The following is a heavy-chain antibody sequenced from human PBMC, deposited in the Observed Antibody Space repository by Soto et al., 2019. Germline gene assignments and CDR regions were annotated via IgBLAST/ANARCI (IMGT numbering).Heavy chain of an antibody. Sequence: GASVKVSCKASGYTFTNYGIHWVRQAPGQRLEWMGWINSGSGNTKYSQKLQGRVTINRDTSASTAYMELSGLRSEDTAVYYCARSGYSSGWYHWYFDLWGRGTLVTVSS. V-gene: IGHV1-3*01. CDR2: INSGSGNT. CDR1: GYTFTNYG. J-gene: IGHJ2*01. CDR3: ARSGYSSGWYHWYFDL. D-gene: IGHD6-19*01.